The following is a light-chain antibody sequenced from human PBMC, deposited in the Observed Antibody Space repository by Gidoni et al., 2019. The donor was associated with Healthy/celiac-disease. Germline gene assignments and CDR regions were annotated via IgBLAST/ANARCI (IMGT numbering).Light chain of an antibody. CDR3: QQRSNWPYT. J-gene: IGKJ2*01. CDR2: DAS. CDR1: QSVSSY. V-gene: IGKV3-11*01. Sequence: IVLTQSPATLSLSPGERATLSCRASQSVSSYLAWYQQKPGQAPRLLIYDASNRATGIPARFSGSGYGTDFTLTISSLEPEDFAVYYCQQRSNWPYTFGQGTKLEIK.